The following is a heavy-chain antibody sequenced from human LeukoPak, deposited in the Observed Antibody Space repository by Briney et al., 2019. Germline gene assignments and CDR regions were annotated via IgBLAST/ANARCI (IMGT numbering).Heavy chain of an antibody. J-gene: IGHJ4*02. CDR3: ATDRNYYDSSGFDY. CDR1: GYTLTELS. Sequence: ASVKVSCKVSGYTLTELSMHWVRQAPGKGLEWMGGFDPEDGETIYAQKFQGRVTMTEDTSTDTAHMELSSLRSEDTAVYYCATDRNYYDSSGFDYWGQGTLVTVSS. CDR2: FDPEDGET. D-gene: IGHD3-22*01. V-gene: IGHV1-24*01.